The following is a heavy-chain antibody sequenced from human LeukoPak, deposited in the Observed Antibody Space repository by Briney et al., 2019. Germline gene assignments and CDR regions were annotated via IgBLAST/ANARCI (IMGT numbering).Heavy chain of an antibody. V-gene: IGHV4-34*09. J-gene: IGHJ6*02. CDR3: ARAEGMDV. CDR2: SFYGGT. Sequence: SETLSLTCAVYGGSFSGYYWSWIRQPPGKGLEWIGYSFYGGTSYNPSLKSRVTISVDTSKNQFSLKLSSVTAADTAVYYCARAEGMDVWGQGTTITVSS. CDR1: GGSFSGYY.